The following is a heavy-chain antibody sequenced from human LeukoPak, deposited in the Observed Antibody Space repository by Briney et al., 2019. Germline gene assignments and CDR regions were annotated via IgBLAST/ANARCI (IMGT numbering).Heavy chain of an antibody. CDR3: ATQPTREDY. D-gene: IGHD2-2*01. J-gene: IGHJ4*02. CDR2: ISGSGGST. CDR1: GGSFSGYY. Sequence: PSETLSLTCAVYGGSFSGYYWSWVRQAPGKGLEWVSAISGSGGSTYYADSVKGRFTISRDNSKNTLYLQMNSLRAEDTAVYYCATQPTREDYWGQGTLVTVSS. V-gene: IGHV3-23*01.